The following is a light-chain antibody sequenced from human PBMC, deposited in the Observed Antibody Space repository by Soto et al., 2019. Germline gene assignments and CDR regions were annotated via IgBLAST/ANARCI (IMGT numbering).Light chain of an antibody. CDR3: QKYNSVPRD. CDR2: AAS. V-gene: IGKV1-27*01. J-gene: IGKJ3*01. Sequence: DIQMTQSPSFLSASVGDRVTITCRASQGISNYLAWYQQKPGQVPRLLIYAASTLQSGVPSRFSGSGSGTDFTLTISSLQPVDVATYYCQKYNSVPRDFGPGTKVDIK. CDR1: QGISNY.